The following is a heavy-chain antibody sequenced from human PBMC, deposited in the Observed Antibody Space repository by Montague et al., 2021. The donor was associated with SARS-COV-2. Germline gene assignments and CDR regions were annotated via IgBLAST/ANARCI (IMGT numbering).Heavy chain of an antibody. Sequence: CAISGDSVSRNSAAWNWIRQSPSLGLQWLGGTYYRSKWYNDYAVSVKSRITINPDTSKNQISLQPNSVTPEDTAVYYCARTSASSDYWGQGTLVTVSS. CDR1: GDSVSRNSAA. J-gene: IGHJ4*02. V-gene: IGHV6-1*01. CDR3: ARTSASSDY. CDR2: TYYRSKWYN. D-gene: IGHD1-26*01.